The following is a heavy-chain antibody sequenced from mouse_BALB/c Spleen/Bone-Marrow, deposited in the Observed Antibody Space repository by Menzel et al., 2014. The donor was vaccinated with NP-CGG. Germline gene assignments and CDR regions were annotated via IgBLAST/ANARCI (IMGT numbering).Heavy chain of an antibody. CDR1: GFTFSSFG. CDR2: ISSGTSTT. CDR3: ARNDGYYIRNAMDY. V-gene: IGHV5-17*02. Sequence: EVHLVESGGGLVQPGGSRKLSCAASGFTFSSFGMHWVRQAPERGLEWVAYISSGTSTTYYADTVKGRFTISRDNPKNTLFLQMTSLRSEDTAMYYCARNDGYYIRNAMDYWGQGTSVTVSS. D-gene: IGHD2-3*01. J-gene: IGHJ4*01.